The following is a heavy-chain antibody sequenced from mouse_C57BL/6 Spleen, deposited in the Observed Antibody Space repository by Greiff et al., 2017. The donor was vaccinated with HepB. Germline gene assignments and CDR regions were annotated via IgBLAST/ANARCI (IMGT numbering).Heavy chain of an antibody. V-gene: IGHV1-42*01. Sequence: LVESGPELVKPGASVKISCKASGYSFTGYYMNWVKQSPEKSLEWIGEINPSTGGTTYNQKFKAKATLTVDKSSSTAYMQLKSLTSEDSAVYYCARRRSPFDYWGQGTTLTVSS. CDR2: INPSTGGT. CDR1: GYSFTGYY. CDR3: ARRRSPFDY. J-gene: IGHJ2*01.